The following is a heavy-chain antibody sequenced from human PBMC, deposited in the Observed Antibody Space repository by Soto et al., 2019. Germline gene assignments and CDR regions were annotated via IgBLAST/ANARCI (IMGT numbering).Heavy chain of an antibody. CDR3: ARVIRGAYYNSPLDT. D-gene: IGHD3-10*01. CDR1: GYTFAGYF. Sequence: SVKVSCKAAGYTFAGYFMHWVRQAPVQGLEWMGWINPYSGGADYAQSFQGRVTMTRDTSISTVYMELSRLRFDDTAVYYCARVIRGAYYNSPLDTWGQGTVVTVSS. J-gene: IGHJ5*02. V-gene: IGHV1-2*02. CDR2: INPYSGGA.